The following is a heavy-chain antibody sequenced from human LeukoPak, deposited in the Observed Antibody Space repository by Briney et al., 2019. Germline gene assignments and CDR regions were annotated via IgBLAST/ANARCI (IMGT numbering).Heavy chain of an antibody. CDR2: ISSSGSTI. D-gene: IGHD4-23*01. CDR3: ASLRWRGY. Sequence: PGGSLRLSCAASGFTFSSYEMNWVRQALGKGLEWVSYISSSGSTIYYADSVKGRFTIYRDNAKNSLYLQMNSLRAEDTAVYYCASLRWRGYWGQGTLVTVSS. CDR1: GFTFSSYE. V-gene: IGHV3-48*03. J-gene: IGHJ4*02.